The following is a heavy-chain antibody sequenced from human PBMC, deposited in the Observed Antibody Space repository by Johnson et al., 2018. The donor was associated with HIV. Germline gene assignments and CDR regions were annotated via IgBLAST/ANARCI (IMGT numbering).Heavy chain of an antibody. D-gene: IGHD2/OR15-2a*01. CDR2: ISYDGSTK. CDR1: GFTFSSYA. J-gene: IGHJ3*02. Sequence: QVQLVESGGGVVQPGRSLRLSCAASGFTFSSYAMHWVRQAPGKGLEWVAVISYDGSTKSYTDSVRGRFTISRANVKGFLYLQMNSLRAEDTAVYYCARDPSNSRGWLGDAFDIWGQGTMVTVSS. V-gene: IGHV3-30*14. CDR3: ARDPSNSRGWLGDAFDI.